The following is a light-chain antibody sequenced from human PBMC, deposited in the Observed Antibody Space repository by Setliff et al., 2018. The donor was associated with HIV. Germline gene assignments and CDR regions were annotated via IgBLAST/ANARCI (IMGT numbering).Light chain of an antibody. Sequence: QSALAQPASVSGSPGQSITISYTGTSSDIGGYNFVSWYQQYPGEAPKLIISDNTKRPSGVSDRFSASKSGNTASLTISGLRAEDEADYYCSSYTSSSTYVFGLGTKGTVL. CDR3: SSYTSSSTYV. CDR2: DNT. V-gene: IGLV2-14*03. J-gene: IGLJ1*01. CDR1: SSDIGGYNF.